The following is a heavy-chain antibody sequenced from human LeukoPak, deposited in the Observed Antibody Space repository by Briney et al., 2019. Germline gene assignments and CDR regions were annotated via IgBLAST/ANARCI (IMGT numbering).Heavy chain of an antibody. CDR3: ARGIYTYGYLDGFDI. CDR2: IYPGDSDT. V-gene: IGHV5-51*01. Sequence: GESLKISCKDSGYTFTSYWIGWVRQMPGKGLEWMGIIYPGDSDTRYSPSFQGQVTISADKSISTAYLQWSSLKASDTGMYYCARGIYTYGYLDGFDIWGQGTMVTVSS. D-gene: IGHD5-18*01. CDR1: GYTFTSYW. J-gene: IGHJ3*02.